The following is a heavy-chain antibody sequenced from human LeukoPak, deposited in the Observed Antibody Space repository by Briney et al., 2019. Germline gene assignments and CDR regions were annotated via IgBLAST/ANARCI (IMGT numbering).Heavy chain of an antibody. V-gene: IGHV4-38-2*02. J-gene: IGHJ3*02. D-gene: IGHD1-26*01. CDR2: IYHSGST. CDR3: ARGGFRVGAFDI. CDR1: GGSIGSYY. Sequence: SETLSLTCTVSGGSIGSYYWGWIRQPPGKGLEWIGSIYHSGSTYYNPSLKSRVTISVDTSKSQFSLKLSSVTAADTAVYYCARGGFRVGAFDIWGQGTMVTVSS.